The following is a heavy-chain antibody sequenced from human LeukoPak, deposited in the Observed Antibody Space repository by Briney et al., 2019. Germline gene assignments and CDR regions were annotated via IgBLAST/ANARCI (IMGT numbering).Heavy chain of an antibody. Sequence: PGGSLRLSCTASGFTFSNYPMSWVRQAPGKGLEWVSVITTSSGGGTYYADSVKGRFSISRDNSKNTLYLQMNSLRAEDTAVYYCAKDSYDFWSGPLNYYYYGMDVWGQGTTVTVSS. CDR1: GFTFSNYP. J-gene: IGHJ6*02. CDR2: ITTSSGGGT. D-gene: IGHD3-3*01. CDR3: AKDSYDFWSGPLNYYYYGMDV. V-gene: IGHV3-23*01.